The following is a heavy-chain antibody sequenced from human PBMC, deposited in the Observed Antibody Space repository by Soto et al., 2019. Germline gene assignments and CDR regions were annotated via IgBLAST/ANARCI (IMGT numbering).Heavy chain of an antibody. D-gene: IGHD2-15*01. CDR2: IKSKTDGGTT. J-gene: IGHJ6*03. Sequence: PGGSLRLSCAASGFTFSNAWMSWVRQAPGKGLEWVGRIKSKTDGGTTDYAAPVKGRFTISRDDSKNTLYLQMNSLKTEDTAVYYCTTELMVVAAYYMDVWGKGTTVTVSS. CDR3: TTELMVVAAYYMDV. CDR1: GFTFSNAW. V-gene: IGHV3-15*01.